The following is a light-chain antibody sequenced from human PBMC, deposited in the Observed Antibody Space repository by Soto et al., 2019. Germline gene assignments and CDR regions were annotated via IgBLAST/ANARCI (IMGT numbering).Light chain of an antibody. J-gene: IGKJ4*01. CDR2: GAF. V-gene: IGKV3-20*01. Sequence: EIVLTQSPGTLSLSPGETATLSCRASQSVSSTFLTWYQQKPGQAPRLLIYGAFSRAAGIPDRFSGSGSGTDFTLTISSLQSEDFAVYYCQQYNSWPLTFGGGTKVEIK. CDR1: QSVSSTF. CDR3: QQYNSWPLT.